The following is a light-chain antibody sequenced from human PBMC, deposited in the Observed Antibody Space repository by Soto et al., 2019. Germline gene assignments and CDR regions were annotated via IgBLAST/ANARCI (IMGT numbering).Light chain of an antibody. Sequence: DIQMTQSPSTLSSSVVDRVTITCLASQSISSWLAWYQQKPGKAPKLLIYKASSLESGVPSRFSGSGSGTEFTLTISSLQPDDFATYYCQQYNSYSPWKFGQGTKVDIK. CDR1: QSISSW. V-gene: IGKV1-5*03. J-gene: IGKJ1*01. CDR2: KAS. CDR3: QQYNSYSPWK.